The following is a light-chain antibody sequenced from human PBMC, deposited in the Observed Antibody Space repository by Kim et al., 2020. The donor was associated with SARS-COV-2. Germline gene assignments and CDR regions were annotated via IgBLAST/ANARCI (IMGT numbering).Light chain of an antibody. CDR3: QSYDSSRSGWV. V-gene: IGLV1-40*01. J-gene: IGLJ3*02. CDR2: GNS. CDR1: SSNIGAGYD. Sequence: QSVLTQPPSVSGAPGQRVTISCTGSSSNIGAGYDVHWYQQLPGTAPKLLIYGNSNRPSGVPDRFSGSKSGTSASLAITGLQAEDEADYYCQSYDSSRSGWVFGGGTQRTVL.